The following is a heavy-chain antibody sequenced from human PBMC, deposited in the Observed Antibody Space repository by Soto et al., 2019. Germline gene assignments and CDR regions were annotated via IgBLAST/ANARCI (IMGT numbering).Heavy chain of an antibody. CDR3: ASLHDSPYYFDY. CDR1: GGSISSSSYY. V-gene: IGHV4-39*01. Sequence: SETLSLTCTVSGGSISSSSYYWGWIRQPPGKGLEWIGSIYYSGSTYYNPSLKSRVTISVDTSKNQFSLKLSSVTAADTAVYYCASLHDSPYYFDYWGQGTLVTVSS. D-gene: IGHD3-3*01. J-gene: IGHJ4*02. CDR2: IYYSGST.